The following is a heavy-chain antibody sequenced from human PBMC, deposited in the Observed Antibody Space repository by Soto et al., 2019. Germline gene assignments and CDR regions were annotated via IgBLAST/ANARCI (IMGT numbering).Heavy chain of an antibody. J-gene: IGHJ4*02. CDR3: AIAPYDILTGFVY. CDR2: IYHSGST. CDR1: GGSISSGGYS. V-gene: IGHV4-30-2*01. Sequence: KTSETLSLTCAVSGGSISSGGYSWSWIRQPPGKGLEWIGYIYHSGSTYYNPSLKSRVTISVDRSKNQFSLKLSSVTAADTAVYYCAIAPYDILTGFVYWGQGTLVTVSS. D-gene: IGHD3-9*01.